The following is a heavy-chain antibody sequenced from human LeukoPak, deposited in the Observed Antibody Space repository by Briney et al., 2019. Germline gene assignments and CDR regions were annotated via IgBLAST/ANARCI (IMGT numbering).Heavy chain of an antibody. V-gene: IGHV2-5*01. Sequence: SGPTLVKPTQTLTLTFTFSGFSLSTSGVGVGWIRQPPGKALEWLALIYWNDDKRYSPSLKSRLTITKDTSKNQVVLTMTNMDPVDTATYYCAHRLGYGGNSALSYWGQGTLVTVSS. CDR1: GFSLSTSGVG. CDR2: IYWNDDK. J-gene: IGHJ4*02. CDR3: AHRLGYGGNSALSY. D-gene: IGHD4-17*01.